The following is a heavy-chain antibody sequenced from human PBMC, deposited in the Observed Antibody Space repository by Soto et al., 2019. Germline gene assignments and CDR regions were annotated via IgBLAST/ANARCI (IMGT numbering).Heavy chain of an antibody. CDR1: GYSFTSYW. CDR3: ARHPYYDFWSGPYYGMDV. Sequence: GESLKISCKGSGYSFTSYWIGWVRQMPGKGLEWMGIIYPGDSDTRYSPSFQGQVTISADKSISTAYLQWSSLKASDTAMYYCARHPYYDFWSGPYYGMDVWGQGTTVTVYS. D-gene: IGHD3-3*01. V-gene: IGHV5-51*01. J-gene: IGHJ6*02. CDR2: IYPGDSDT.